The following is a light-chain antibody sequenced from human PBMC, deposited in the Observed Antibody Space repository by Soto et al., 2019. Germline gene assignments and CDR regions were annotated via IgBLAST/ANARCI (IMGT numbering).Light chain of an antibody. CDR1: QTIDPY. J-gene: IGKJ1*01. CDR3: QQNFNFPRT. CDR2: AAT. Sequence: DIQLTQSPSSLSASVGDRVPITCRASQTIDPYLNWYHHKPGTAPKVLIYAATYLQNGVPSRFSGTGSGADFTLTISSLQPEDFATYYCQQNFNFPRTFGQGTKV. V-gene: IGKV1-39*01.